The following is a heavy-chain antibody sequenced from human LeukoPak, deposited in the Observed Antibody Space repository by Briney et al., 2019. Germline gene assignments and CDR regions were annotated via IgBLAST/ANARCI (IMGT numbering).Heavy chain of an antibody. CDR3: ARDSGYSYAFDY. Sequence: GGSLRLSCAASGFTFSDYYMSWIRQAPGKGLEWVSYISSSGSTIYYADSVKGRFTISRDNSKNTLYLQMNSLRAEDTAVYYCARDSGYSYAFDYWGQGTLVTVSS. D-gene: IGHD5-18*01. CDR1: GFTFSDYY. CDR2: ISSSGSTI. J-gene: IGHJ4*02. V-gene: IGHV3-11*04.